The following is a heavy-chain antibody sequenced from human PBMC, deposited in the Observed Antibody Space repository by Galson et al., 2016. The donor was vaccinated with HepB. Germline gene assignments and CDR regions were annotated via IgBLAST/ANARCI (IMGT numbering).Heavy chain of an antibody. CDR2: INYSGNT. CDR3: ASLIITGNGNFFDF. CDR1: GGSISASNYY. D-gene: IGHD3-22*01. J-gene: IGHJ4*02. Sequence: TLSLTCTVSGGSISASNYYWTWVRQPPGEGLEWIGSINYSGNTFYTAPLRFRVTMSVDTSESQFSLHLTSVTAADTAVYYCASLIITGNGNFFDFWGQGALVTVAS. V-gene: IGHV4-39*01.